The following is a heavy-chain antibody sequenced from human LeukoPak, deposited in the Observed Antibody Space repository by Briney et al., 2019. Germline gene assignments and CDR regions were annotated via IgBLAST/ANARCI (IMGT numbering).Heavy chain of an antibody. Sequence: ASVKVSCKASGYTFTGYYMHWVQQAPGQGLEWMGWINPNSGGTNYAQRFQGRVTMTRDTSISTAYMELSRLRSDDTAVYYCARDLIMSRWYGSPGDYWGQGTLVTVSS. V-gene: IGHV1-2*02. J-gene: IGHJ4*02. CDR2: INPNSGGT. CDR3: ARDLIMSRWYGSPGDY. CDR1: GYTFTGYY. D-gene: IGHD6-13*01.